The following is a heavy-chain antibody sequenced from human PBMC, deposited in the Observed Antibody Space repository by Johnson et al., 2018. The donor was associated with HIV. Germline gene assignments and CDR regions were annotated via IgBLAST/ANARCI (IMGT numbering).Heavy chain of an antibody. Sequence: VQLVESGGGLVQPGGSLRLSCAASGFTVSSNYMNWVRQAPGKGLEWVSIIYSGGSTYYADSVKGRFTISRDNSKNTLYLQMNSLRAEDTAVYYCARDLSEGELGHAFDIWGQGTMVTVSS. D-gene: IGHD1-26*01. CDR3: ARDLSEGELGHAFDI. J-gene: IGHJ3*02. CDR2: IYSGGST. V-gene: IGHV3-66*01. CDR1: GFTVSSNY.